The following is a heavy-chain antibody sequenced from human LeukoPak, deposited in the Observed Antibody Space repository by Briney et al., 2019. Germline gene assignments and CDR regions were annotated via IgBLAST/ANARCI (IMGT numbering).Heavy chain of an antibody. CDR1: GFTFSSYS. V-gene: IGHV3-21*01. CDR2: ISSSSSYI. CDR3: ARDRYYYGSGDFDY. D-gene: IGHD3-10*01. J-gene: IGHJ4*02. Sequence: GGSLRLSCAASGFTFSSYSMNWVRQAPGKGLEWVSSISSSSSYIYYADSVRGRFTISRDNAKNSLYLQMNSLRAEDTAVYYCARDRYYYGSGDFDYWGQGTLVTVSS.